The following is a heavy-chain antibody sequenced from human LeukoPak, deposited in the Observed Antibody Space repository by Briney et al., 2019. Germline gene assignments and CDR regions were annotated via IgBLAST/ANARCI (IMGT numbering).Heavy chain of an antibody. CDR2: IIPIFGTA. V-gene: IGHV1-69*05. CDR3: ARDLIERYDFWSGYPFDAFDI. Sequence: SVKVSCKASGGTFSSYAISWVRQAPGQGLEWMGGIIPIFGTANYAQKFQGRVTITTDETTSTAYMELSSLRSEDTAVYYCARDLIERYDFWSGYPFDAFDIWGQGTMVTVSS. J-gene: IGHJ3*02. D-gene: IGHD3-3*01. CDR1: GGTFSSYA.